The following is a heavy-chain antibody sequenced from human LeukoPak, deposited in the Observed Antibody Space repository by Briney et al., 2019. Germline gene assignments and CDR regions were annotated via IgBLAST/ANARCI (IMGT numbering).Heavy chain of an antibody. Sequence: PSETLSLTCTVSGGSISSYYWSWIRQPPGKGLEWIGYIYYSGSTNYNPSLKSRVTISVDTSKNQFSLKLSSVTAADTAVYYCASSISGSYFIFDYWGQGTLVTVSS. CDR3: ASSISGSYFIFDY. CDR2: IYYSGST. J-gene: IGHJ4*02. CDR1: GGSISSYY. V-gene: IGHV4-59*12. D-gene: IGHD1-26*01.